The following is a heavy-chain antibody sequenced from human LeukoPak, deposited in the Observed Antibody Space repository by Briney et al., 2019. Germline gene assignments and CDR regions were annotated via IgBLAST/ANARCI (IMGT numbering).Heavy chain of an antibody. Sequence: GGSLRLSCAASGFTFSSYAMSWVRQAPGKGLEWVSAISGSGGSTYYADSVKGRFTISRDNSKNTLYLQMNSLRAEDTAVYYCAKDEYYYGSGSYCFDYWGQGTLVTVSS. CDR2: ISGSGGST. J-gene: IGHJ4*02. CDR1: GFTFSSYA. D-gene: IGHD3-10*01. V-gene: IGHV3-23*01. CDR3: AKDEYYYGSGSYCFDY.